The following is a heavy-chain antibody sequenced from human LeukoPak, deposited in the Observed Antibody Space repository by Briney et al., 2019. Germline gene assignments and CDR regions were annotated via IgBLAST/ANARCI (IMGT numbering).Heavy chain of an antibody. CDR3: ARGGGYYYDSSGYLDY. Sequence: KPSETLSLTCTVSGGSISSSSYYWGWIRQPPGKGLEWIGSIYYSGSTYYNPSLKSRVTISVDTSKNQFSLKLSSVTAADTAVYYCARGGGYYYDSSGYLDYWGQGTLVTVSS. CDR2: IYYSGST. D-gene: IGHD3-22*01. V-gene: IGHV4-39*07. CDR1: GGSISSSSYY. J-gene: IGHJ4*02.